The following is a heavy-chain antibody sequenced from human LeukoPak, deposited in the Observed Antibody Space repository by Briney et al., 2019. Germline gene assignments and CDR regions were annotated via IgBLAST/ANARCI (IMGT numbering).Heavy chain of an antibody. Sequence: GGSLRCSCAASGFTFSSYAMSWVRQAPGKGLEWVSAISGSCVSTYYADSVKGRFTISRDNSKNTLHLQLNSLRPEDTAVYYCAKQAGPSYYYDMDVWGKGTKVTVSS. V-gene: IGHV3-23*01. J-gene: IGHJ6*03. CDR2: ISGSCVST. CDR3: AKQAGPSYYYDMDV. CDR1: GFTFSSYA.